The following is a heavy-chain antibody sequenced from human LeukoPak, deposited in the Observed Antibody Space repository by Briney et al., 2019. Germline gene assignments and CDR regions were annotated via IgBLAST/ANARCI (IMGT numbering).Heavy chain of an antibody. J-gene: IGHJ3*02. CDR3: LVLGYCSGGSCPPNAFDI. CDR1: GYTFTSYY. D-gene: IGHD2-15*01. V-gene: IGHV1-46*01. CDR2: INPSGGST. Sequence: ASVKVSCKASGYTFTSYYMHWVRQAPGQGLEWMGIINPSGGSTSYAQKFQGRVTMTRDTSTSTVYMELSSLRSEDTAVHYCLVLGYCSGGSCPPNAFDIWGQGTMVTVSS.